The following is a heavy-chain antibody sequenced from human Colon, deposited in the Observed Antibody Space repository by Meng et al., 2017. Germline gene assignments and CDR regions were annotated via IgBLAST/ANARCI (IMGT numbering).Heavy chain of an antibody. J-gene: IGHJ4*02. CDR2: VIPILGIA. Sequence: QVQLVQSGTEVKKPGSSVKVSCKASGATLSNSTISWVRQAPGKGLEWMGRVIPILGIAKYAQTFQGRLTITADKSTNTAYMELSSLRSEDTAVYFCARDPGGFDYWGQGTLVTVSS. D-gene: IGHD3-16*01. V-gene: IGHV1-69*02. CDR3: ARDPGGFDY. CDR1: GATLSNST.